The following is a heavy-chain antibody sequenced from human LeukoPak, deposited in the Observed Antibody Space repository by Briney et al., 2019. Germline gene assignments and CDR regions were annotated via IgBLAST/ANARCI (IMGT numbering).Heavy chain of an antibody. CDR3: ARSDYIET. CDR2: IKRYGNTT. CDR1: GFRFSESW. Sequence: RSGGSLRISCAASGFRFSESWMHWVRQAPGQGLEWVSRIKRYGNTTSYADSVKGRFTVSRDNAKNMLYLEMNSLRVDDTAVYYCARSDYIETWGQGTLVSVSS. J-gene: IGHJ4*02. V-gene: IGHV3-74*01. D-gene: IGHD4-11*01.